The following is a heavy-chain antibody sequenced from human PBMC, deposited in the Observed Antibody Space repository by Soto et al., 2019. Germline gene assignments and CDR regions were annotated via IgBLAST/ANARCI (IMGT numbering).Heavy chain of an antibody. V-gene: IGHV4-61*01. Sequence: KPSETLSLTCSVSGGSVSDKTYYWSWIRQPAGKRLEWIGYVYYSGTTNYNPSLKSRVTISVDLSKNRFSLRLSSVTTADTALYYCARTTAVPNTLRSRYFFDYWGQGTLVTVSS. CDR1: GGSVSDKTYY. D-gene: IGHD4-17*01. CDR3: ARTTAVPNTLRSRYFFDY. J-gene: IGHJ4*02. CDR2: VYYSGTT.